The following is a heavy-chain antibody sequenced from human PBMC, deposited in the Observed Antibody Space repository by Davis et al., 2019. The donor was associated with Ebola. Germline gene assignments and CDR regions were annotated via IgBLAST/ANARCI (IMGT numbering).Heavy chain of an antibody. CDR2: ISSSGSTI. CDR3: ARELDSSSWYRYYYYYGMDV. J-gene: IGHJ6*02. D-gene: IGHD6-13*01. V-gene: IGHV3-11*01. Sequence: GESLKISCAASGFTFSDYYMSWIRQAPGKGLEWVSYISSSGSTIYYADSVKGRFTISRDNAKNSLYLQMNSLRAEDTAVYYCARELDSSSWYRYYYYYGMDVWGQGTTVTVSS. CDR1: GFTFSDYY.